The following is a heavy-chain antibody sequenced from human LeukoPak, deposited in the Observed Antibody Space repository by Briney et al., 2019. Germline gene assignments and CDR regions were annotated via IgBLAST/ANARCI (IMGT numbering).Heavy chain of an antibody. Sequence: GGSLRLSCAASGFTFSNYEMNWVRQAPGKGLEWVSFISSSGSHTFYAESVKGRFTVSRDNAKNSLYLQMSSLRAEDTAVYYCARDGGSSWYFDYWGQGTLVTVSS. V-gene: IGHV3-48*03. CDR2: ISSSGSHT. CDR1: GFTFSNYE. CDR3: ARDGGSSWYFDY. D-gene: IGHD6-13*01. J-gene: IGHJ4*02.